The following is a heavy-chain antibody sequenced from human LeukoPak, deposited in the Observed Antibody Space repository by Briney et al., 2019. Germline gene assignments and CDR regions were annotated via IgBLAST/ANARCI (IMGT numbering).Heavy chain of an antibody. J-gene: IGHJ6*02. CDR2: IIPILGTA. CDR1: GGTFSSYA. V-gene: IGHV1-69*13. Sequence: SVKVSCRASGGTFSSYAISWVRQAPGQGLEWMGGIIPILGTANYAQKFQGRVTITADESTSTAYMELSSLRSEDTAVYYCARSWDIVVVVAATRGGYYYYYGMDVWGQGTTVTVSS. CDR3: ARSWDIVVVVAATRGGYYYYYGMDV. D-gene: IGHD2-15*01.